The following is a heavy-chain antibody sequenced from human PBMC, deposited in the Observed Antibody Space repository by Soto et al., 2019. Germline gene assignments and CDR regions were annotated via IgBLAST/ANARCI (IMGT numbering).Heavy chain of an antibody. D-gene: IGHD2-15*01. V-gene: IGHV3-23*01. CDR2: ISGSGGST. CDR1: GFTFSSYA. CDR3: AKDQCSGGSCTYSFYYYGMDV. J-gene: IGHJ6*02. Sequence: EVQLLESGGGLVQPGGSLRLSCAASGFTFSSYAMSWVRQAPGKGLEWVSAISGSGGSTYYADSVKGRFTISRDNSKNTLYLQMNSLRAEDTAVYYCAKDQCSGGSCTYSFYYYGMDVWGQGTTVTVSS.